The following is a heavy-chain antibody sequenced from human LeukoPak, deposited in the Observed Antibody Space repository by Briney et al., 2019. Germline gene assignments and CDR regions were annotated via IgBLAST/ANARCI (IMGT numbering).Heavy chain of an antibody. CDR1: GFAFSKYW. Sequence: GGSLRLSCAASGFAFSKYWMHWVRQAPGKGLESVSRINTDGTVTTYADSVKGRFAVSRDNADNTMFLQMNSVRDEDTAVYYCATKQWLAPPPDSWGQGTPVTVSS. D-gene: IGHD6-19*01. CDR3: ATKQWLAPPPDS. J-gene: IGHJ4*02. V-gene: IGHV3-74*01. CDR2: INTDGTVT.